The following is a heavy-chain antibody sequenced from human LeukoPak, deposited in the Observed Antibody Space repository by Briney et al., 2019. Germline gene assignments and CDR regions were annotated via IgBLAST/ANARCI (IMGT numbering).Heavy chain of an antibody. D-gene: IGHD3-9*01. CDR1: GFTFSSYA. Sequence: GGSLRLSCAASGFTFSSYAMSWVRQAPGKGLEWVSAISGSGGSTYYADSVKGRFTISRDNSKNTLYLQMNSLRAEDTAVYYCAREDSRVLRYFADTLGFQHWGQGTLVTVSS. CDR3: AREDSRVLRYFADTLGFQH. CDR2: ISGSGGST. V-gene: IGHV3-23*01. J-gene: IGHJ1*01.